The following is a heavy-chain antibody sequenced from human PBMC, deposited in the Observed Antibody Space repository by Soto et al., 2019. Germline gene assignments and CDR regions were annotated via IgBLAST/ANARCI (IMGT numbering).Heavy chain of an antibody. CDR1: GGSFSGYY. J-gene: IGHJ6*02. CDR3: ARDLSRYYYYGMDV. CDR2: INHSGST. V-gene: IGHV4-34*01. Sequence: SETLSLTCAVYGGSFSGYYWSWIRQPPGKGLEWIGEINHSGSTNYNPSLKSRVTISVDTSKNQFSLKLSSVTAADTAVYYCARDLSRYYYYGMDVWGQGTTVTVSS.